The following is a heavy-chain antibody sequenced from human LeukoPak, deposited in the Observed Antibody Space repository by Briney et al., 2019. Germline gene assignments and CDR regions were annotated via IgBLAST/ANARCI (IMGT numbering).Heavy chain of an antibody. J-gene: IGHJ5*02. CDR1: GFTFSSYS. V-gene: IGHV3-21*01. CDR2: ISSSSSYI. D-gene: IGHD2-15*01. Sequence: PGGSLRLSCAASGFTFSSYSMNWVRQAPGKGLEWVSSISSSSSYIYYADSVKGRFTISRDNAKNSLFLQMNSLRDEDTAVYHCARDVSDSCSGNTCYGIRLDPWGQGTQVTVSS. CDR3: ARDVSDSCSGNTCYGIRLDP.